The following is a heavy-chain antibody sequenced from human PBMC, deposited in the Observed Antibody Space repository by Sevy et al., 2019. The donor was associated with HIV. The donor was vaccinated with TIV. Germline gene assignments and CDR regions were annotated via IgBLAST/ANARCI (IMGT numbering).Heavy chain of an antibody. D-gene: IGHD3-22*01. V-gene: IGHV4-4*07. CDR3: ARDLSASSTMIVEGAFDI. CDR2: IYTSGST. J-gene: IGHJ3*02. CDR1: GGSISSYY. Sequence: SETLSLTCTVSGGSISSYYWSWIRQPAGKGLEWIGRIYTSGSTNYNPSLKSRVTMSVDTSKNQFSLKLSSVTAADTAVYYCARDLSASSTMIVEGAFDIWGQGTMVTVSS.